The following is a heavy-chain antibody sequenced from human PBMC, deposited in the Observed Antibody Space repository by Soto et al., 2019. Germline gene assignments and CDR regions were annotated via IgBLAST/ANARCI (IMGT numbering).Heavy chain of an antibody. CDR1: GYTLTSYA. J-gene: IGHJ4*02. D-gene: IGHD2-21*02. V-gene: IGHV1-3*01. Sequence: ASVKVYCTDSGYTLTSYAMHWVRQAPGQRLEWMGWINAGNGNTKYSQKFQGRVTITRDTSASTAYMELSSLRSEDTAVYYCARSIVVVTALDYWGQGTLVTVSS. CDR2: INAGNGNT. CDR3: ARSIVVVTALDY.